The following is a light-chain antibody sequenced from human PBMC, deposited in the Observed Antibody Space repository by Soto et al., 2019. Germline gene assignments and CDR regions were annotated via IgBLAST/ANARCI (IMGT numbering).Light chain of an antibody. CDR1: QSVTSD. CDR2: GAS. V-gene: IGKV3-15*01. Sequence: ETVMTQSPATLSVSPGERATLSCRASQSVTSDLAWYQQKPGQAPSLLIYGASTRATGIPARFSGSGSGTEFTLTISSLQSEYFAVFYCQQYNNWPPWTFGQGTKVDIK. J-gene: IGKJ1*01. CDR3: QQYNNWPPWT.